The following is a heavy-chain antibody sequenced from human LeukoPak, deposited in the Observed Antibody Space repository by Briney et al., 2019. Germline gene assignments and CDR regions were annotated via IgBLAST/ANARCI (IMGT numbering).Heavy chain of an antibody. J-gene: IGHJ6*03. V-gene: IGHV3-7*01. CDR2: INKDGSEK. D-gene: IGHD2-8*01. CDR1: GLTFSRYW. Sequence: GGSLRLSCAASGLTFSRYWMTWVRQAPGKGLEWVATINKDGSEKYHVHSVKGRFTISRDNAKNSLYLQMNSLRPEDTAVYYCAGYCIYTVCYSYIDYYMDVWGKGTTVTVSS. CDR3: AGYCIYTVCYSYIDYYMDV.